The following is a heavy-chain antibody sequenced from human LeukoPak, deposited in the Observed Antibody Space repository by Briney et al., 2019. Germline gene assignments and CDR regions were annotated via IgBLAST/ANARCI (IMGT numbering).Heavy chain of an antibody. Sequence: SETLSLTCTVSGGSISSYYWSWIRQPPGKGLEWIGYIYYSGSTNYNPSLKSRVTISVDTSKNQFSLKLSSVTAADTAVYYCARVRRIAAALGWFDPWGQGTLVTVSS. D-gene: IGHD6-13*01. V-gene: IGHV4-59*01. CDR1: GGSISSYY. CDR3: ARVRRIAAALGWFDP. J-gene: IGHJ5*02. CDR2: IYYSGST.